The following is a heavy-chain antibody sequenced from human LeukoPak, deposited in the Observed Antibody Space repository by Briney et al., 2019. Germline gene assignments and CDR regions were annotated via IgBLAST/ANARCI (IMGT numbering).Heavy chain of an antibody. V-gene: IGHV4-59*01. D-gene: IGHD6-13*01. J-gene: IGHJ4*02. CDR1: GGSISSYY. Sequence: SETLSLTCTVSGGSISSYYWSWIRQPPGKGLEWIGYIYYSGSTNYNPSLKSRVTISVDTSKNQFSLKLSSVTAADTAVYYCASRRRGIAAAFDYWGQGTLVTVSS. CDR2: IYYSGST. CDR3: ASRRRGIAAAFDY.